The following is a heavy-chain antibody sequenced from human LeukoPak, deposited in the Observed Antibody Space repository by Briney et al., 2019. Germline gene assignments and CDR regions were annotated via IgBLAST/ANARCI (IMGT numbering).Heavy chain of an antibody. CDR1: GGSISSFY. Sequence: SETLSLTCTVSGGSISSFYWSWIRQPPGKGLEWIGYIYYTGSTDYNPSLKSRVTISVDTSKNQFSLKLSSVTAANTAVYYCARRSWYVDYWGQGTLVSVSS. CDR3: ARRSWYVDY. D-gene: IGHD3-10*01. V-gene: IGHV4-59*08. J-gene: IGHJ4*02. CDR2: IYYTGST.